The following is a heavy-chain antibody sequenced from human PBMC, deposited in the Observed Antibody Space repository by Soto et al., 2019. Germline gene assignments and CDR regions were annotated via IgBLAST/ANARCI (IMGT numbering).Heavy chain of an antibody. CDR1: GFTFSSYA. Sequence: QVQLVESGGGVVQPGRSLRLSCAASGFTFSSYAVHWVRQAPGKGLEWVSLISYDGSNKYYADSVKGRFTISRDNSKNPGYLQMNAGAGEDTAVYYGARPSQPGSYSGIDYWGQGTLVTVSP. CDR3: ARPSQPGSYSGIDY. V-gene: IGHV3-30-3*01. D-gene: IGHD1-26*01. CDR2: ISYDGSNK. J-gene: IGHJ4*02.